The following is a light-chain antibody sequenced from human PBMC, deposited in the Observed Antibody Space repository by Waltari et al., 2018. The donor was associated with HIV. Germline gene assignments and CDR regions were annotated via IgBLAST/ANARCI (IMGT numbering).Light chain of an antibody. CDR2: NND. CDR3: ASWDDKLDGWV. J-gene: IGLJ3*02. Sequence: QALLPPPLPASGTPGPRVTISCSGSYPIIGSNTVNWHQQLPGSAPRALIYNNDQRPSGVPDRFSGSKSGTSASLAISGLQSEDQGDYYCASWDDKLDGWVFGGGTSLTVL. V-gene: IGLV1-44*01. CDR1: YPIIGSNT.